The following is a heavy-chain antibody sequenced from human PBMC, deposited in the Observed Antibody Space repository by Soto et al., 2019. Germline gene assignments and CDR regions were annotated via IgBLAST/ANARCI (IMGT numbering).Heavy chain of an antibody. D-gene: IGHD1-1*01. CDR3: VMGGGLIAIRGYNL. CDR1: GGSINSGVYS. Sequence: QLQLQESGSRLVKSSQVLSLTCTVSGGSINSGVYSYNWIRQPPGEALEWIGYIYQSGATYYNPSLGGRVDTAVAWSSIPMSLDVSSVTATHTAVYYCVMGGGLIAIRGYNLWGEGALVSVSS. J-gene: IGHJ1*01. V-gene: IGHV4-30-2*01. CDR2: IYQSGAT.